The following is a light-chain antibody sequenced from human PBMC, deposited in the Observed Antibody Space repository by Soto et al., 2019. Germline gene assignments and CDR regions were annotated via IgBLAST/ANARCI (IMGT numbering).Light chain of an antibody. J-gene: IGKJ4*01. CDR3: QQSYSTPRT. CDR2: AAS. CDR1: QSISSY. V-gene: IGKV1-39*01. Sequence: DMQMTQSPSSLSASVGDRVTITGRASQSISSYLNWYQQKPGKAPKLLIYAASSLQSGVPSRFSGSGSGTDFTLTISSLQPEDFATYYCQQSYSTPRTFGGGTKVEIK.